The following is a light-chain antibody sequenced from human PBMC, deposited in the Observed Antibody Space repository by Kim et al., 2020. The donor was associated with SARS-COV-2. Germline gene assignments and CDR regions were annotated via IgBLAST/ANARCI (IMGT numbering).Light chain of an antibody. J-gene: IGLJ3*02. CDR3: FSWDDSLSGGV. CDR1: TSNIVGNY. V-gene: IGLV1-47*01. Sequence: GQTVTISCSGSTSNIVGNYVHWYQVLPGAAPKLVIYRTFRRPSGIPDRFSGSKSGASASLAISGLRSGDEALYFCFSWDDSLSGGVFGGGTQLTVL. CDR2: RTF.